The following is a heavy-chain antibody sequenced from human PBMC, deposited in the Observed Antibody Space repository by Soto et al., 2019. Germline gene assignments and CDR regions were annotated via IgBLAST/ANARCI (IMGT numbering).Heavy chain of an antibody. CDR1: GYTFTSYG. Sequence: ASVKVSCKASGYTFTSYGISWVRQAPGQGLEWMGWISAYNGNTNYAQKLQGRVTMTTDTSTSTAYMELRSLRSDDTAVYYCARSVVVVVAATDPYYYYMDVWGKRTTVTVSS. CDR2: ISAYNGNT. J-gene: IGHJ6*03. V-gene: IGHV1-18*01. D-gene: IGHD2-15*01. CDR3: ARSVVVVVAATDPYYYYMDV.